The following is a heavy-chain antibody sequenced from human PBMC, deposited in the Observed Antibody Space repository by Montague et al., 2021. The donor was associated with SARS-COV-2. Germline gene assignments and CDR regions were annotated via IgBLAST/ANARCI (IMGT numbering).Heavy chain of an antibody. D-gene: IGHD2-15*01. CDR3: ARLLLPATGSLIGVYFDS. V-gene: IGHV4-39*01. J-gene: IGHJ4*02. CDR1: GDSISSSGYY. Sequence: SETLSLTCTVSGDSISSSGYYWGWIRQPPGKGLEWIATIYYSGNDYYNRSLKSRVTISVDTSKSQFSLKLNAVTAADTAVYYCARLLLPATGSLIGVYFDSWGQGTLVTISS. CDR2: IYYSGND.